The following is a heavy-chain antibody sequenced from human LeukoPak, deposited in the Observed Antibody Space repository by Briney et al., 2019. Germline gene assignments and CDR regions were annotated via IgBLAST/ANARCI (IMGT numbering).Heavy chain of an antibody. D-gene: IGHD5-24*01. Sequence: TGGSLRLSCAASGFTFSSYAMSWVRQAPGKGLEWVSAISGSGGSTYYADSVKGRFTISRDNSKDTLYLQMNSLRAEDTAVYYCAMTRDGYNLDFDYWGQGTLVTVSS. CDR2: ISGSGGST. J-gene: IGHJ4*02. CDR1: GFTFSSYA. V-gene: IGHV3-23*01. CDR3: AMTRDGYNLDFDY.